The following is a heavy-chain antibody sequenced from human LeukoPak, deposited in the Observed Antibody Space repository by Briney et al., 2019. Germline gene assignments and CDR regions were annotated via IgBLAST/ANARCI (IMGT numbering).Heavy chain of an antibody. J-gene: IGHJ6*03. Sequence: GRSLRLSCAASGFTFDDYAMHWVRQAPGKGLEWVSGISWNNGCIGYADSVKGRFTISRDNAKNSLYLQMNSLRAEDMALYYCAKGGDSDYYYYMDVWGKGTTVTVSS. CDR3: AKGGDSDYYYYMDV. V-gene: IGHV3-9*03. CDR2: ISWNNGCI. CDR1: GFTFDDYA. D-gene: IGHD3-10*01.